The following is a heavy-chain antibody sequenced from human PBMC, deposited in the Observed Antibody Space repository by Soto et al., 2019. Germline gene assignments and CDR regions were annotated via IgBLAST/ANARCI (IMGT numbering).Heavy chain of an antibody. CDR1: GFTFSSYA. Sequence: GGSLRLSCAASGFTFSSYAMTWVRQAPGKGLEWVSVISGSGGSTYHAESVKGRFTISRDNSRNTLYLQMNSLRAEDTAVYYCAKGSGYYYDNSGSNWFDPWGQGTLVTVSS. V-gene: IGHV3-23*01. CDR2: ISGSGGST. D-gene: IGHD3-22*01. J-gene: IGHJ5*02. CDR3: AKGSGYYYDNSGSNWFDP.